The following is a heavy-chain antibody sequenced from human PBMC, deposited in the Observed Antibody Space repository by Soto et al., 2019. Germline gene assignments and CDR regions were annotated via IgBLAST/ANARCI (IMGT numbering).Heavy chain of an antibody. D-gene: IGHD3-16*01. Sequence: QVQLVESGGGLVKPGGSLRLSCAASGFTFSDYYMSWIRQAPGKGLEWVSYISSSSSYTNYADSVKGRFTIARDNAKNSLYMQMNSVRAEDTAVYYCARDFYAAHHNNWFDPWGQGTLVTVSS. V-gene: IGHV3-11*05. J-gene: IGHJ5*02. CDR2: ISSSSSYT. CDR3: ARDFYAAHHNNWFDP. CDR1: GFTFSDYY.